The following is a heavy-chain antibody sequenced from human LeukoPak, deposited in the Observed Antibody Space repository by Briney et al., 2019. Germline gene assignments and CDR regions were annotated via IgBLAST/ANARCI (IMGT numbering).Heavy chain of an antibody. Sequence: GSVKVSCKASGYIFTNYAMNWVRQAPGQGLEWMGYIKTSTGNPTYAQGFTGRFVFSLDTSVSTAYLQINNLKTEDTAVYYCARDQDVMVRGDVWGQGTMVTVSS. V-gene: IGHV7-4-1*02. D-gene: IGHD3-10*01. CDR1: GYIFTNYA. J-gene: IGHJ3*01. CDR3: ARDQDVMVRGDV. CDR2: IKTSTGNP.